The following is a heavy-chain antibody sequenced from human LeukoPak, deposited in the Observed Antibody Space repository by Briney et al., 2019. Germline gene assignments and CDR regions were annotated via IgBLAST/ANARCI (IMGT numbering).Heavy chain of an antibody. D-gene: IGHD2-8*01. J-gene: IGHJ4*02. V-gene: IGHV1-18*01. CDR2: ISGYTGNT. CDR1: GYTFTSYG. CDR3: ARAPRVASTNRFDY. Sequence: ASVKVSCKASGYTFTSYGISWVRQAPGQGLEWMGWISGYTGNTDCAQKFQGRVTMTTDTSATTAYMELRSLRSDDTAVYYCARAPRVASTNRFDYWGQGTLVTVSS.